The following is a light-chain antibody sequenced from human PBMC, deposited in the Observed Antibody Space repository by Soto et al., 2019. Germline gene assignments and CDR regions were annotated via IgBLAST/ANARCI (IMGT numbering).Light chain of an antibody. V-gene: IGKV3-20*01. CDR3: QQYGRSAWT. CDR1: QSVSSSY. Sequence: EIVLTQSPVTLSFSPGERATLSCSASQSVSSSYLAWYQQKPGQAPRLLIYGASSRATGIPDRFSGSGSGTDFNLTISRLEPEDFAVYYCQQYGRSAWTFGQGTKVDIK. J-gene: IGKJ1*01. CDR2: GAS.